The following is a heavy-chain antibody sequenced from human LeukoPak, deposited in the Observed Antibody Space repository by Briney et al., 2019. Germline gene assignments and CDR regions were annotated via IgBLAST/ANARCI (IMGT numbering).Heavy chain of an antibody. V-gene: IGHV3-23*01. CDR2: ISGSGGDT. CDR3: AKGRSGTYYLHDY. D-gene: IGHD3-10*01. CDR1: GFTFSNYA. Sequence: GGSLRLSCAASGFTFSNYAMSWVRQAPGKGLEWVSSISGSGGDTYYADSMEGRFSTSRDNSKNTLYLQITSLRAEDTAVYYCAKGRSGTYYLHDYWGQGTLVTVSS. J-gene: IGHJ4*02.